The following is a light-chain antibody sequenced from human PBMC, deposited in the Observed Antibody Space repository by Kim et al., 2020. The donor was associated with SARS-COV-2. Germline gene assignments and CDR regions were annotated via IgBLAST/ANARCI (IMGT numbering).Light chain of an antibody. CDR1: SGNIASNY. Sequence: GKTVTISCARSSGNIASNYVQWYQQRPGSAPTTVIYEDNQRPSGVPDRFSGSIDSSSTSASLTISGLKTEDEADYYCQSYDSSNQVFGGGTQLTVL. CDR2: EDN. CDR3: QSYDSSNQV. V-gene: IGLV6-57*03. J-gene: IGLJ3*02.